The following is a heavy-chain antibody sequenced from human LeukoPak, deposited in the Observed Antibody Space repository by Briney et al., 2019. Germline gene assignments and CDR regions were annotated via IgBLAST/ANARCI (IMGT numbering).Heavy chain of an antibody. CDR1: GFTFSTYW. Sequence: GGSLRLSCAASGFTFSTYWMSCVRQAPGKGLEWVANIKQDGSEKYNVDSVKGRFTISRDNAKNSLYLQMNSLRAEDTAMYYCARDSAGNDYWGQGTLVTVSS. V-gene: IGHV3-7*01. J-gene: IGHJ4*02. D-gene: IGHD6-13*01. CDR3: ARDSAGNDY. CDR2: IKQDGSEK.